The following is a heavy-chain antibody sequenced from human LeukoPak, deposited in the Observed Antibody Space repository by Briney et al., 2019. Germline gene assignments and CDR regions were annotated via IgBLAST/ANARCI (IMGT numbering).Heavy chain of an antibody. Sequence: GGSLRLSCVASGFTFSSYWMTWVRQAPGKGLEWVANIRQDGSDKYYVDSVKGRFTISRDNAKNSLYLQMNSLRAEDTAVYYCARTTHDSGGYWGQGTLVTVPS. J-gene: IGHJ4*02. CDR1: GFTFSSYW. CDR3: ARTTHDSGGY. CDR2: IRQDGSDK. D-gene: IGHD4-17*01. V-gene: IGHV3-7*04.